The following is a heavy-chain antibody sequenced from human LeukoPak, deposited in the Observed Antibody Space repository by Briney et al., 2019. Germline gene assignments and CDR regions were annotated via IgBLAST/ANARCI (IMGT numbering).Heavy chain of an antibody. J-gene: IGHJ6*02. Sequence: GGSLRLSCAASGFTFSSYGMHWVRQAPGKGLEWVAFIRYDGGNKYYADSVKGRFTISRDNSKNTLYLQMNSLRAEDTAVYYCAKASDYYGAGRGNHYYYYGMDVWGQGTTVTVCS. D-gene: IGHD3-10*01. CDR3: AKASDYYGAGRGNHYYYYGMDV. V-gene: IGHV3-30*02. CDR2: IRYDGGNK. CDR1: GFTFSSYG.